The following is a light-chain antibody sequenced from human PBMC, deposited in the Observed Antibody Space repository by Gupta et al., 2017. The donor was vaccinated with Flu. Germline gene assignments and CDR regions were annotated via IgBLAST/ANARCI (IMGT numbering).Light chain of an antibody. CDR3: QSYDSSLSAVV. V-gene: IGLV1-40*01. CDR1: NSNIGAGYD. Sequence: QSVLTQPPSVFGAPGQRVTISCTGSNSNIGAGYDVHWYQQLPGTAPKLLIYGNNNRPSRVPDRFSNSKSGTSASLAITGFQAEEEGDYYCQSYDSSLSAVVLGGGTKLTVL. CDR2: GNN. J-gene: IGLJ2*01.